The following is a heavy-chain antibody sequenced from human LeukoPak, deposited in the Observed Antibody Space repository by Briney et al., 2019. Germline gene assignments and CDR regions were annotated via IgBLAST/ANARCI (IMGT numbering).Heavy chain of an antibody. Sequence: SETLSLTRTVSGGSISSGSYYWSWIRQPAGKGLEWIGRIYTSGSTNYNPSLKSRVTISVDTSKNQFSLKLSSVTAADTAVYYCAAYFDWSRFDPWGQGTLVTVSS. D-gene: IGHD3-9*01. CDR1: GGSISSGSYY. V-gene: IGHV4-61*02. CDR3: AAYFDWSRFDP. J-gene: IGHJ5*02. CDR2: IYTSGST.